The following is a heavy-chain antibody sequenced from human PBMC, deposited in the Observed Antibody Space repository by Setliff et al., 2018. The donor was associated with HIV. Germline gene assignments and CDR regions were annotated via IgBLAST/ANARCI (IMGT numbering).Heavy chain of an antibody. CDR3: ARGQTSVTLQFDH. J-gene: IGHJ4*02. D-gene: IGHD4-17*01. CDR1: GFTVTTYW. Sequence: PGGSLRLSWAASGFTVTTYWMSWVRQAPGKGLEWVANIKQDGSEKNYVDSVKGRFTISRDNAKNSLFLQMNSLRAEDTAVYYCARGQTSVTLQFDHWGQGTLVTVSS. CDR2: IKQDGSEK. V-gene: IGHV3-7*01.